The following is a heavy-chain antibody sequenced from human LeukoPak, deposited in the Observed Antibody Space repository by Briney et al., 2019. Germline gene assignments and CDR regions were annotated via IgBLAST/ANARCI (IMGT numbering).Heavy chain of an antibody. V-gene: IGHV4-59*01. J-gene: IGHJ5*02. CDR1: GGSISSYY. CDR3: ARQIRFLVPFDP. CDR2: IYYSGST. D-gene: IGHD3-3*01. Sequence: NPSETLSLTCTVSGGSISSYYWSWIRQPPGKGLEWIGYIYYSGSTNYNPSLKSRVTISVDTSKNQFSLKLSSVTAADTAVYNCARQIRFLVPFDPWGQGTLVTVSS.